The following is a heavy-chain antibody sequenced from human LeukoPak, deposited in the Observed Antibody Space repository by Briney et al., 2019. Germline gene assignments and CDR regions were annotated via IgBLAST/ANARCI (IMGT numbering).Heavy chain of an antibody. Sequence: GGSLRLSCAASGFTFSSYAMSWVRQAPGKGLEWVSAISGSGGSTYYADSVKGRFTISRDNSKNTLYLQMNSLRAEDTAVYYCAKDEFNDILTGHDYWGQGTLVTVSS. V-gene: IGHV3-23*01. CDR1: GFTFSSYA. J-gene: IGHJ4*02. D-gene: IGHD3-9*01. CDR2: ISGSGGST. CDR3: AKDEFNDILTGHDY.